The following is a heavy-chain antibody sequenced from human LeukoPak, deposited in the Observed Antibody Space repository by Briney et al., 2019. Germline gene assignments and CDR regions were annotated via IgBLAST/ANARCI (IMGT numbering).Heavy chain of an antibody. V-gene: IGHV4-4*07. CDR1: GDSISRFY. D-gene: IGHD6-6*01. Sequence: PSETLSLTCTVSGDSISRFYWNWIQQPAGKGLEWIGRIYATSGRTKYNSSLESRVTMSIDRSKNQFSLRLTSVTAADTAVYYCARETLVRDYGMDVWGQGTTVTVSS. CDR3: ARETLVRDYGMDV. J-gene: IGHJ6*02. CDR2: IYATSGRT.